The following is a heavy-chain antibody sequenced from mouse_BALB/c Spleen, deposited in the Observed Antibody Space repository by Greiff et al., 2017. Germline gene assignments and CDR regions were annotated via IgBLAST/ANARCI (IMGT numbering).Heavy chain of an antibody. D-gene: IGHD1-1*01. CDR3: ARGGIYYYGSSYRYAMDY. J-gene: IGHJ4*01. CDR1: GYTFTSYT. Sequence: QVQLQQSAAELARPGASVKMSCKASGYTFTSYTMHWVKQRPGQGLEWIGYINPSSGYTEYNQKFKDKTTLTADKSSSTAYMQLSSLTSEDSAVYYCARGGIYYYGSSYRYAMDYWGQGTSVTVSS. CDR2: INPSSGYT. V-gene: IGHV1-4*02.